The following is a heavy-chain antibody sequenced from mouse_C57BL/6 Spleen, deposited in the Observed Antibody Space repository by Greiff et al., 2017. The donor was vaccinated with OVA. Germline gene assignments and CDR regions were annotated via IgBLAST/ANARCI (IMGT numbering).Heavy chain of an antibody. CDR2: IYPGDGDT. CDR3: ARFGDGYAMDY. J-gene: IGHJ4*01. CDR1: GYAFSSYW. Sequence: LQQSGASVKISCKASGYAFSSYWMNWVKQRPGKGLEWLGQIYPGDGDTNYNGKFKGKATLTADKSSSTAYMQLSSLTSEDSAVYFCARFGDGYAMDYWGQGTSVTVSS. D-gene: IGHD3-1*01. V-gene: IGHV1-80*01.